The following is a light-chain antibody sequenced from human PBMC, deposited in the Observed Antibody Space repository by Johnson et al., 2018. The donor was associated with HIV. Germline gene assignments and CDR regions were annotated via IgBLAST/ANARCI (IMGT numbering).Light chain of an antibody. CDR3: GTWDRSLSAGGV. J-gene: IGLJ1*01. CDR2: DDT. CDR1: GSNIGDNY. Sequence: QSVLTQPPSVSAAPGQKVTISCSGIGSNIGDNYVSWYQHLPGTAPRLLIYDDTNRPSGIPDRFSGSKSGTSATLGITGLPPGDEADYYYGTWDRSLSAGGVFGTGTKVTVL. V-gene: IGLV1-51*01.